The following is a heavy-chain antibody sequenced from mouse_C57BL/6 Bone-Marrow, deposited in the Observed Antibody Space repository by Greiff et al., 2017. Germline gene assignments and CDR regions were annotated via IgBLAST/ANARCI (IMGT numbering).Heavy chain of an antibody. V-gene: IGHV1-54*01. CDR3: ARPRLDY. Sequence: QVQLQQSGAELVRPGTSVKVSCKASGYAFTNYLIEWVKQRPGQGLEWIGVINPGRGGTNYNEKFKGKATLTADKSSSTAYMQLSSLTSEDSAVYFCARPRLDYWGQGTTLTVSS. J-gene: IGHJ2*01. CDR1: GYAFTNYL. CDR2: INPGRGGT.